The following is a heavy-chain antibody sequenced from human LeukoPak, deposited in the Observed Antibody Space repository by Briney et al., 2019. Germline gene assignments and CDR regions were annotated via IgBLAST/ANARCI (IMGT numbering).Heavy chain of an antibody. CDR2: VYSDTST. CDR3: AKDARRGYSYGFHYFDY. Sequence: GGSLRLSCAASGFTFSSYAMSWVRQAPGKGLEWVSVVYSDTSTYYADSVKGRFTISRDTSKNTLYLQMNSLRAEDTAVYYCAKDARRGYSYGFHYFDYWGQGTLVTVSS. D-gene: IGHD5-18*01. J-gene: IGHJ4*02. V-gene: IGHV3-23*03. CDR1: GFTFSSYA.